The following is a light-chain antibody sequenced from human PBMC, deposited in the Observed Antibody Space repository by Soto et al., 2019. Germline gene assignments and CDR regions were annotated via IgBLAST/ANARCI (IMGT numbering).Light chain of an antibody. CDR3: QQVNSYPFT. V-gene: IGKV1-17*02. CDR1: QDIRSD. CDR2: ATF. J-gene: IGKJ4*01. Sequence: DIQMTQSPSSLSASVGDRVTITCRASQDIRSDLGWYQQRPGRAPKRLIYATFTLQSGVPSRFSGSRSGTDLTLTISNLQPEDFATYYCQQVNSYPFTFGGGTKVDIK.